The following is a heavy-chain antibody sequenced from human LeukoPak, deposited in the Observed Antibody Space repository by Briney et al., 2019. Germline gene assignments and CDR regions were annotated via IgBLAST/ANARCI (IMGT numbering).Heavy chain of an antibody. CDR3: AREVVTGHYYYYYGMDV. Sequence: SQTLSLTCTVSGGSISSGSYYWSWIRQPAGKGLEWIGRIYTSRSTNYNPSLKSRITISVDTSKNQFSLKLSSVTAADTAVYYCAREVVTGHYYYYYGMDVWGQGTTVTVSS. CDR1: GGSISSGSYY. J-gene: IGHJ6*02. D-gene: IGHD4-23*01. CDR2: IYTSRST. V-gene: IGHV4-61*02.